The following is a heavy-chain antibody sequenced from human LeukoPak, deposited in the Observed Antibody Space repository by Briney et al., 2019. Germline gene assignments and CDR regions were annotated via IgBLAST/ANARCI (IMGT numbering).Heavy chain of an antibody. J-gene: IGHJ6*04. V-gene: IGHV3-7*01. D-gene: IGHD3-10*02. CDR1: GFTFSSYW. Sequence: GGSLRLSCAASGFTFSSYWMSWVRQAPGKGLEWVANIKQDGSEKYYVDSVKGRFTISRDNAQNSLYLQMNSLRAEDTAVYYCAELGITMIGGVWGKGTTVTISS. CDR3: AELGITMIGGV. CDR2: IKQDGSEK.